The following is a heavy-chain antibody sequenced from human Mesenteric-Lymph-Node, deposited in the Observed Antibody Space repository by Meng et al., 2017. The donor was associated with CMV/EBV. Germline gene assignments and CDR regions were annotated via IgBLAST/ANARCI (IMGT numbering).Heavy chain of an antibody. CDR2: IYGSGSNT. Sequence: GGSLRLSCAASGFTFSSYAMTWVRQAPGKGLEWVSVIYGSGSNTYYADSVKGRFTISRDNSKNTLYLQMNSLRAEDTAVYYCAKSFGRGPYYGMDVWGQGTTVTVSS. CDR1: GFTFSSYA. CDR3: AKSFGRGPYYGMDV. J-gene: IGHJ6*02. D-gene: IGHD3-16*01. V-gene: IGHV3-23*01.